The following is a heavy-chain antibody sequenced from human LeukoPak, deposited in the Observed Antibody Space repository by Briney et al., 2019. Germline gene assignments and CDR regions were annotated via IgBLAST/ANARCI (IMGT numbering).Heavy chain of an antibody. J-gene: IGHJ3*02. CDR2: ISSNGGST. D-gene: IGHD6-13*01. CDR1: GFTFSSYA. V-gene: IGHV3-64*01. Sequence: PGGSLRLSCAASGFTFSSYARHWVRPAPGKGLEYVSAISSNGGSTYYANSVKGRFTISRDNSKNTLYLQMGSLRAEDMAVYYCARGIAAAAYDAFDIWGQGTMVTVSS. CDR3: ARGIAAAAYDAFDI.